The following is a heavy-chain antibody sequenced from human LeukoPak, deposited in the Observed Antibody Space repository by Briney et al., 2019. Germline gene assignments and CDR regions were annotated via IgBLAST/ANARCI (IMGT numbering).Heavy chain of an antibody. CDR1: GFTFSSYW. J-gene: IGHJ4*02. Sequence: GGSLRLSCAASGFTFSSYWMHWVRQAPGKGLVWVSRINSDGSSTSYADSVKGRFAISRDNAKNTLYLQMNSLRAEDTAVYYCARDPESTYIDYWGQGTLVTVSS. CDR3: ARDPESTYIDY. CDR2: INSDGSST. V-gene: IGHV3-74*01. D-gene: IGHD1-14*01.